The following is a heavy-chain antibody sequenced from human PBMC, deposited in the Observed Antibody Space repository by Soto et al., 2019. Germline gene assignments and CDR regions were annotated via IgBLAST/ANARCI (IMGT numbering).Heavy chain of an antibody. CDR3: ARDHDWGLAY. J-gene: IGHJ4*02. Sequence: LGSAVCGDCVWTHEGGGIWQPAGEGLEWVGRIYISGSTNYNPSLKSRVTMSVDTSMNQFSLNVISVTAADTALYYCARDHDWGLAYWGQRILV. D-gene: IGHD2-21*01. CDR2: IYISGST. V-gene: IGHV4-4*07. CDR1: GDCVWTHE.